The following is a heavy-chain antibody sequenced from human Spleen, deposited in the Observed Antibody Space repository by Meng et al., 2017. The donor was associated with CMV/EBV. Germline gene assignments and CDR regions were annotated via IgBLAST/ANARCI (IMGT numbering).Heavy chain of an antibody. V-gene: IGHV3-21*01. CDR3: ARAGSHDSSYDH. Sequence: GGSLRLSCAASGFSFRSYSMNWVRQAPGKALEWVSSINFRTSYIYYADSVKGRFTVSRDIAEISLYLQMNSLRAEDTAVYYCARAGSHDSSYDHWGQGTLVTVSS. D-gene: IGHD3-22*01. CDR1: GFSFRSYS. J-gene: IGHJ4*02. CDR2: INFRTSYI.